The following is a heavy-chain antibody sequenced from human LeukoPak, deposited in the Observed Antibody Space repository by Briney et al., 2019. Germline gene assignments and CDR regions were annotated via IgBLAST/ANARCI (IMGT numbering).Heavy chain of an antibody. J-gene: IGHJ4*02. V-gene: IGHV1-2*06. CDR1: GYTFTGYY. CDR2: TNPNTGDT. CDR3: ARGDSGSYSPSAF. Sequence: ASVKVSCKASGYTFTGYYIHWVRQAPGQGLEWMGRTNPNTGDTHYERKFRGRVTMTRDTSITTAYMELSRLRSDDTARIYCARGDSGSYSPSAFWGQGTLVTVS. D-gene: IGHD1-26*01.